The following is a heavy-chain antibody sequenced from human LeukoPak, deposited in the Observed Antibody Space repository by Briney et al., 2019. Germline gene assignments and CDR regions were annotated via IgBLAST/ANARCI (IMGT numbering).Heavy chain of an antibody. CDR2: IYYSGST. Sequence: PSETLSLTCTVSGGSISSGGYYWSWIRQHPGKGLEWIGYIYYSGSTYYKPSLKSRVTISVDTSKNQFSLKLSSVTAADTAVYYCARYSYGSRRWFDPWGQGTLVTVSS. V-gene: IGHV4-31*03. CDR1: GGSISSGGYY. J-gene: IGHJ5*02. CDR3: ARYSYGSRRWFDP. D-gene: IGHD5-18*01.